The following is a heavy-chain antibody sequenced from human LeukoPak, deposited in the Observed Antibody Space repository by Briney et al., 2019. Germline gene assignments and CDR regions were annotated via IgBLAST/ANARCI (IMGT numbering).Heavy chain of an antibody. CDR1: GGSISSGGYN. Sequence: SETLSLTCTVSGGSISSGGYNWSWLRQLPGKGLEWIGYIYYSGSTYYNPSLKSRVTMSVDTSKNQFSLKLSSVTAADTAVYYCAREGGTRAYYYYGMDVWGQGTTVTVSS. V-gene: IGHV4-31*03. J-gene: IGHJ6*02. CDR3: AREGGTRAYYYYGMDV. CDR2: IYYSGST. D-gene: IGHD6-25*01.